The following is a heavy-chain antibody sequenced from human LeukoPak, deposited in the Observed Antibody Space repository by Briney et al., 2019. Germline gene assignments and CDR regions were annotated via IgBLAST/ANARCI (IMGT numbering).Heavy chain of an antibody. CDR3: ARPEVATTYFDF. J-gene: IGHJ4*02. D-gene: IGHD5-12*01. Sequence: SVKVSCKVSGGTFNTYEINWVRQAPGQGLEWMGGLTPIFGTANYAQKFQGRVKITADESTSTGCMELSSLTSEDTAVYYCARPEVATTYFDFWGQGTLVTVSS. V-gene: IGHV1-69*13. CDR1: GGTFNTYE. CDR2: LTPIFGTA.